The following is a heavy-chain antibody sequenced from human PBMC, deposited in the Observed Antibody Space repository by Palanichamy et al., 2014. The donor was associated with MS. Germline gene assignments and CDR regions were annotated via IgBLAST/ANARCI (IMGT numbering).Heavy chain of an antibody. CDR1: GFTFSGYW. V-gene: IGHV3-74*01. J-gene: IGHJ4*02. CDR3: ARDQTPGYFDY. D-gene: IGHD6-13*01. Sequence: EVQLVESGGDLVQPGGSLRLSCAASGFTFSGYWTHWVRQAPGKGLVWVARTDNDGSATSYADSVKGRFTVSRDNAKNTLYLEMNSLSAEDTAVYYCARDQTPGYFDYWGQGTLVTVSS. CDR2: TDNDGSAT.